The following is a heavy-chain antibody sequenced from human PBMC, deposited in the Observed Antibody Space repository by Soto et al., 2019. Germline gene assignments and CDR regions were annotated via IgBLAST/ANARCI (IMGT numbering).Heavy chain of an antibody. J-gene: IGHJ3*02. Sequence: GASVKVSCKASGGTFSSYAISWVRQAPGQGLEWMGGIIPIFGTANYAQKFQGRVTITADESTSTAYMELSSLRSEDTAVYYCARDRGATAHAFDIWGQGTMVTVSS. V-gene: IGHV1-69*13. D-gene: IGHD1-26*01. CDR3: ARDRGATAHAFDI. CDR2: IIPIFGTA. CDR1: GGTFSSYA.